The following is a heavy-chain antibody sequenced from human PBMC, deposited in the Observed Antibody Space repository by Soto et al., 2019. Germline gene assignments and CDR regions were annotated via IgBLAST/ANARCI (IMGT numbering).Heavy chain of an antibody. V-gene: IGHV3-23*01. Sequence: EVQVLESGGDLAQPGGSLRLSCAASGFSFSSYAMSWVRQSPGKGLEWVSSISRSGNSTYSADSVRGRFTISRDNSKNTLYLQMYSLRAEHTAVYYCAKDAKILDWLPTSYYYAFWGRGALVTVSS. CDR2: ISRSGNST. J-gene: IGHJ4*02. CDR3: AKDAKILDWLPTSYYYAF. CDR1: GFSFSSYA. D-gene: IGHD3-9*01.